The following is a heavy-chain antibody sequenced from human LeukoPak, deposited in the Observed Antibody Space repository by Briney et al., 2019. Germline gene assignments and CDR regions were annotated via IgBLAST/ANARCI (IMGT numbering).Heavy chain of an antibody. CDR2: ISGGGGST. J-gene: IGHJ5*02. V-gene: IGHV3-23*01. CDR1: GFTFSSYW. CDR3: AKGSGINHYHWIDP. Sequence: PGGSLRLSCAASGFTFSSYWMNWVRQAPGKGLEWVSGISGGGGSTYYADSVKGRFTISRDNSKNTLYLQMDSLRAEDTALYYCAKGSGINHYHWIDPWGQGTLVTVSS. D-gene: IGHD1-14*01.